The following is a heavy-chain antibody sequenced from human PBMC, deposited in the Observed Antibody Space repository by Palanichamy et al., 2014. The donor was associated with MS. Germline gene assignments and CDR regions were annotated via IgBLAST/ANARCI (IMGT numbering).Heavy chain of an antibody. V-gene: IGHV1-18*01. CDR1: GYRFTSYG. Sequence: QVQLVQSGAEVKKPGASVKVSCKASGYRFTSYGISWVRQAPGQGLEWMGWISGYNGNTKYAQKFQGRVTMTTDTSTSTAYMELRSLRSDDTAVYYCARGSSGSYYVAGFDYWGQGTLVTVSS. J-gene: IGHJ4*02. CDR3: ARGSSGSYYVAGFDY. CDR2: ISGYNGNT. D-gene: IGHD1-26*01.